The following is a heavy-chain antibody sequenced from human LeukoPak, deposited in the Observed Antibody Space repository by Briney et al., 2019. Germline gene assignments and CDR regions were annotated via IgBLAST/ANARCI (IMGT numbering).Heavy chain of an antibody. CDR2: TSPSGDIT. CDR1: GFTFSNHG. J-gene: IGHJ4*02. D-gene: IGHD5-12*01. V-gene: IGHV3-23*01. Sequence: PGGTLRLSCAAYGFTFSNHGMDWVRQAPGKGLEWVSGTSPSGDITYYADSVKGRFTISRDNSKNTLYLEVIRLTPEDSAVYYCAKDDAWLRFGEWSQGTLVTVSS. CDR3: AKDDAWLRFGE.